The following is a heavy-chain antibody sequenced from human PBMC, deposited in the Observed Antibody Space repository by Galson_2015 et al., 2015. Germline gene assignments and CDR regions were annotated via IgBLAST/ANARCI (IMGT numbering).Heavy chain of an antibody. V-gene: IGHV3-30*01. CDR3: ARIGYSSGWYDFLDS. CDR2: IAHNGGLQ. Sequence: SLRLSCAASGFTFSNFAMDWVRLAPGKGLEWVAVIAHNGGLQYYADSVKGRFTISRDNSANTLYLQINGLRPEDTAMYYCARIGYSSGWYDFLDSRGKGTLVTDSS. CDR1: GFTFSNFA. J-gene: IGHJ4*02. D-gene: IGHD6-19*01.